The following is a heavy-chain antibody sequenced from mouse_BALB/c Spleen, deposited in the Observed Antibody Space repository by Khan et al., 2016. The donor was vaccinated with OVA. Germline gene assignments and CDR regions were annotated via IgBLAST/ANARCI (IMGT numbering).Heavy chain of an antibody. D-gene: IGHD1-1*01. CDR2: ISYGGST. Sequence: EVQLVESGPGLVKPSQSLSLTCTVTGYSITSDYAWDWIRQFPGNKLEWMGYISYGGSTSYNPSLKSRISITRDTYTNQFFLQLNSVTTEDTATYYCARKNYYGYAMDYWGQGTSVTVAS. CDR1: GYSITSDYA. J-gene: IGHJ4*01. CDR3: ARKNYYGYAMDY. V-gene: IGHV3-2*02.